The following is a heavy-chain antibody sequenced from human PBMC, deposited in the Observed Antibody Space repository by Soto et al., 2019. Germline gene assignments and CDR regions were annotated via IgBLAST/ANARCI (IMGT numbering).Heavy chain of an antibody. CDR1: GGSFSSGSYS. CDR3: ARRWQTSWFDP. Sequence: SETLSLTFTVSGGSFSSGSYSWSWIRQPPGKGLEWIGYIYYSGSTNYNPSLKSRVTIPVDTSKHHISLKLSSVTAAATAVYYCARRWQTSWFDPWGQGTLVTVSS. J-gene: IGHJ5*02. CDR2: IYYSGST. V-gene: IGHV4-61*01.